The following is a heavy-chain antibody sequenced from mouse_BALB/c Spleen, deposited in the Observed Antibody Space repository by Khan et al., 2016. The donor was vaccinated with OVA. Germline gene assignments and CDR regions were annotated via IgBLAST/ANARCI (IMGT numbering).Heavy chain of an antibody. Sequence: VRLQQSGTVLARPGSSVKMSCKASGYTFTSYWIHWVKQRPGQGLEWIGGIFSGNSDTSYNQKFKGKAKLTAVTSAITAYMDLSSLTNEDSAVYYCTRAGYGAFAYWGQGTLVTVSA. CDR3: TRAGYGAFAY. J-gene: IGHJ3*01. D-gene: IGHD1-1*01. CDR2: IFSGNSDT. CDR1: GYTFTSYW. V-gene: IGHV1-5*01.